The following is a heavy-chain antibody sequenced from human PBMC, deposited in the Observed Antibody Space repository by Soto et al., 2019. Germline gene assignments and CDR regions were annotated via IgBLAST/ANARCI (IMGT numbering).Heavy chain of an antibody. CDR3: ARGHGSDTYNWFAP. CDR2: ISSSGGYI. V-gene: IGHV3-21*01. J-gene: IGHJ5*02. D-gene: IGHD5-18*01. Sequence: PGGSLRLSCAASGFTFSSYSMNWVRQTPGKGLEWVSCISSSGGYIYYADSVKGRFAISRDNARNSLYLQISSLRAEDTAVYFCARGHGSDTYNWFAPWGQGTQVTVSS. CDR1: GFTFSSYS.